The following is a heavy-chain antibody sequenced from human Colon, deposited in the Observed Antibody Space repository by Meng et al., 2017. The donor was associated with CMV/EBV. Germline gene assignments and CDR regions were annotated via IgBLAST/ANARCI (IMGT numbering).Heavy chain of an antibody. Sequence: GQVVRSGGGVRMRGASGKVSCKASGYIFTGYFIHWVRQAPGQGLEWMGWMDPTAGRTDYAQKFQGTVTMTRDTSISTAYLELSRLTSDDTAVYYCASHSSYVWGSHHWGQGTLVTVSS. CDR3: ASHSSYVWGSHH. J-gene: IGHJ1*01. V-gene: IGHV1-2*02. CDR1: GYIFTGYF. D-gene: IGHD3-16*01. CDR2: MDPTAGRT.